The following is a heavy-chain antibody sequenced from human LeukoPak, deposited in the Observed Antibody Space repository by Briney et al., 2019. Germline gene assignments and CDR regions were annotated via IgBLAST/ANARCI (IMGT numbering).Heavy chain of an antibody. CDR2: IYYSGST. Sequence: SETLSLTCTVSGGSISSSSYYWGWIRQPPGKGLEWIGSIYYSGSTYYNPSLKSRVTISVDTSKNQFSLKLSSVTAADTAVYYCASFLLSWSPAHSSSSYWGQGTLVTVSS. CDR3: ASFLLSWSPAHSSSSY. CDR1: GGSISSSSYY. J-gene: IGHJ4*02. V-gene: IGHV4-39*01. D-gene: IGHD6-6*01.